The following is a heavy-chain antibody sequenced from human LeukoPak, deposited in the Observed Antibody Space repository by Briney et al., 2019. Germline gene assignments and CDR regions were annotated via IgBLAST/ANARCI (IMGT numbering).Heavy chain of an antibody. CDR2: IYYSGST. CDR1: GGSISSTSYY. J-gene: IGHJ4*02. Sequence: PSETLSLTCTVSGGSISSTSYYWGWIRQPPGKGLEWIGSIYYSGSTYYNPSLKSRVTISVDTSKNQFSLKLSSVTAADTAVYYCARSTVAGTRKVDYWGQGTLVIVSS. CDR3: ARSTVAGTRKVDY. V-gene: IGHV4-39*01. D-gene: IGHD6-19*01.